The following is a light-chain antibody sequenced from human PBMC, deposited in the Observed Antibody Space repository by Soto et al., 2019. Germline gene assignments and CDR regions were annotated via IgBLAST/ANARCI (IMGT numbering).Light chain of an antibody. CDR2: TAS. CDR1: QSIRSH. V-gene: IGKV1-39*01. J-gene: IGKJ4*01. Sequence: GGRIIINRRASQSIRSHLNWYQQKPGKGPKLLIYTASSLQSGVPSRFSGSGSGTDFTLTICSLQPEDFATYYCQRSYSHLLGTFAGGTKLEI. CDR3: QRSYSHLLGT.